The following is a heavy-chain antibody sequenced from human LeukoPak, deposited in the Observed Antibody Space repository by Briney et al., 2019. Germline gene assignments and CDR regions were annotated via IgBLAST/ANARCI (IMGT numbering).Heavy chain of an antibody. D-gene: IGHD3-10*01. V-gene: IGHV1-18*01. CDR1: GYTFTSYG. CDR2: ISAYNGNT. J-gene: IGHJ4*02. Sequence: ASVKVSCKASGYTFTSYGISWVRQAPGQGLEWMGWISAYNGNTNYAQKLQGRVTMTTDTSTSTAYTELRSLRSDDTAVYYCARVLMVRGVSPGGYWGQGTLVTVSS. CDR3: ARVLMVRGVSPGGY.